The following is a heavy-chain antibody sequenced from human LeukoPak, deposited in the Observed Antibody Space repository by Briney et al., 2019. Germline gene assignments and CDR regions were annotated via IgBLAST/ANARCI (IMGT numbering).Heavy chain of an antibody. Sequence: PGGSLRLSCAASGFTFIIHAMSWVRQAPGKGLEWVATIGSGDDLHYADSVKGRFTISRDDPRNMLYLQMDNLRPGDAAIYYCAKDATPGNSVYDHFDRWGQGTLVTVSS. CDR1: GFTFIIHA. CDR2: IGSGDDL. CDR3: AKDATPGNSVYDHFDR. J-gene: IGHJ4*02. V-gene: IGHV3-23*01. D-gene: IGHD5/OR15-5a*01.